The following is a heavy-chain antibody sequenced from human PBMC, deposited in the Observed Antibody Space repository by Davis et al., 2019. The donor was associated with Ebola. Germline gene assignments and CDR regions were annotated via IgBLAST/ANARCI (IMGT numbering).Heavy chain of an antibody. D-gene: IGHD6-19*01. CDR1: GFILTNYA. CDR3: ARASFGYNSGWYAEY. J-gene: IGHJ4*02. CDR2: VHGGNGNT. Sequence: ASVKVSCKASGFILTNYAIHWVRQAPGQRLEWMRWVHGGNGNTKYSQRFQGRVTITTDTSASTVYLDLTSLRSDDTAVFYCARASFGYNSGWYAEYWGPGSLVTVSS. V-gene: IGHV1-3*01.